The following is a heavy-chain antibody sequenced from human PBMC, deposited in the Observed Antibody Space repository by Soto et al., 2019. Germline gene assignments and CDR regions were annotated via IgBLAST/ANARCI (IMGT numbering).Heavy chain of an antibody. V-gene: IGHV4-30-4*01. CDR1: VGSISSGDYY. CDR3: ARVILGSSWPYYFDY. Sequence: SETLSLTCTVSVGSISSGDYYWSWIRQPPGKGLEWIGYIYYSGSTYYNPSLKSRVTISVDTSKNQFSLKLSSVTAADTAVYYCARVILGSSWPYYFDYWGQGTLVTVSS. D-gene: IGHD6-13*01. CDR2: IYYSGST. J-gene: IGHJ4*02.